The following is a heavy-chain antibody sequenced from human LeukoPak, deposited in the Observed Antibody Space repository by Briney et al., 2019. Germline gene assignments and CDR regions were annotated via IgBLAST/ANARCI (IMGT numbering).Heavy chain of an antibody. CDR2: IWYDGSNK. CDR3: ARGGPRRYCSGGSCYFDH. V-gene: IGHV3-33*01. CDR1: GFTFSSYG. D-gene: IGHD2-15*01. J-gene: IGHJ4*02. Sequence: GGSLRLSCAASGFTFSSYGMHWVRQAPGKGLEWVAVIWYDGSNKYYADPVKGRFTISRDNSKNTLYLQMNSLRAEDTAVYYCARGGPRRYCSGGSCYFDHWGQGTLVTVSS.